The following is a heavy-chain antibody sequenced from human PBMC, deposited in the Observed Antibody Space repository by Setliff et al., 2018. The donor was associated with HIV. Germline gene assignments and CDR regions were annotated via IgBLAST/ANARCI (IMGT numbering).Heavy chain of an antibody. J-gene: IGHJ4*02. Sequence: SETLSLTCTVSGGSISGSSHYWGWLRQPPGKGLEWIGSISYTGGTNHNPSLQSRVTMSIDTSKDQFSLKLSSLTSAATAVYYCARGLSSPFAAGLWGQGTLVTVSS. D-gene: IGHD6-13*01. CDR2: ISYTGGT. CDR1: GGSISGSSHY. CDR3: ARGLSSPFAAGL. V-gene: IGHV4-39*07.